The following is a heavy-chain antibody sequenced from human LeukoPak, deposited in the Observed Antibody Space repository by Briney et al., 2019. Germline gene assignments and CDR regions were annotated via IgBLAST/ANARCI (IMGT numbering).Heavy chain of an antibody. CDR3: ARVGVIVVVRAAEGYGLDG. J-gene: IGHJ6*02. Sequence: GASVKVSCKASGYTFTSYYMHWVRQAPGQGLEWMGIINPSGGSTSYAQKFQGRVTMTRDTSTSKVYMELSRLRSEAAEVENCARVGVIVVVRAAEGYGLDGWGQGTTVTVSS. CDR1: GYTFTSYY. D-gene: IGHD2-2*01. V-gene: IGHV1-46*01. CDR2: INPSGGST.